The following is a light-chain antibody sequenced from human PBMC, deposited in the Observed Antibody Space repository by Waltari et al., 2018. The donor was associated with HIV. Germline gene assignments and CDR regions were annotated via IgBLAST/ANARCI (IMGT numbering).Light chain of an antibody. V-gene: IGLV2-23*02. CDR2: DVI. CDR3: CSFIGRSTLI. Sequence: QSALTQPASVSGSPGQSITISCPGSSSDIGGYDFVSWYQQHPGKAPKLIIYDVIERPSGVSNRFPASKSGNTASLTISGLQPEDEADYYCCSFIGRSTLIFGGGTKVTVV. CDR1: SSDIGGYDF. J-gene: IGLJ2*01.